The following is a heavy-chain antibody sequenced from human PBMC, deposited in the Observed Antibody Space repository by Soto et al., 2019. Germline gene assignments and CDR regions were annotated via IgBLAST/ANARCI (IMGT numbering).Heavy chain of an antibody. CDR1: GGSISSYY. CDR3: ARGVLYSSSLFDY. J-gene: IGHJ4*02. V-gene: IGHV4-59*01. CDR2: IYYSGST. Sequence: SETLSLTCTVSGGSISSYYWSWIRQPPGKGLEWIGYIYYSGSTNYNPSLKSRVTISVDTSKNQFSLKLSSVTAADTAVYYCARGVLYSSSLFDYWGQGTLVTVSS. D-gene: IGHD6-13*01.